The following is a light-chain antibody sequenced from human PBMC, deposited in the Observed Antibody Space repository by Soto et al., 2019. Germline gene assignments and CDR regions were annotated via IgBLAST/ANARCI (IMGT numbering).Light chain of an antibody. V-gene: IGKV3-15*01. CDR1: QSVSSN. Sequence: EIVMPQSPATLSVSPGERAPLSGRASQSVSSNLAWYQQKPGQAPRLLIYGASTRATGIPARFSGSGSGTEFTLTISSLQSEDLAVYYCQQYNNWPPWTFGQGTKVDI. CDR3: QQYNNWPPWT. CDR2: GAS. J-gene: IGKJ1*01.